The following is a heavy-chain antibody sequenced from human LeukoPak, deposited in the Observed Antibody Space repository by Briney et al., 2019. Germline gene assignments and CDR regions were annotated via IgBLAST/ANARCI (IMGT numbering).Heavy chain of an antibody. Sequence: NPSETLSLTCTVSGGSISSSSYYWGWVRQPPGKGLEWIGSIYYSGSTYYNPSLKSRVTISVDTSKNQFSLKLSSVTAADTAVYYCARTIVLMVYAPPNWFDPWGQGTLVTVSS. D-gene: IGHD2-8*01. CDR1: GGSISSSSYY. CDR3: ARTIVLMVYAPPNWFDP. V-gene: IGHV4-39*01. J-gene: IGHJ5*02. CDR2: IYYSGST.